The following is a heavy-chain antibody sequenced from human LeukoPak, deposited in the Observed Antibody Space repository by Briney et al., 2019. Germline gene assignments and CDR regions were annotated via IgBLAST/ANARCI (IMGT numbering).Heavy chain of an antibody. V-gene: IGHV4-38-2*02. D-gene: IGHD6-13*01. CDR2: IYHSGST. J-gene: IGHJ3*02. Sequence: PSETLSLTCTDSGYSISSGYYWGWIRQPPGKGLEWIGSIYHSGSTYYNPSLKSRVTISVDTSKNQFFLKLSSVTAADTAVYYCARDSSRQLVPYAFDIWGQGTMVTVSS. CDR3: ARDSSRQLVPYAFDI. CDR1: GYSISSGYY.